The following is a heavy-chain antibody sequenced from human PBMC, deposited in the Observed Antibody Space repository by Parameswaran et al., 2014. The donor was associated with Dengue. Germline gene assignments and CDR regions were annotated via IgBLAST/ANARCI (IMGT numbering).Heavy chain of an antibody. V-gene: IGHV3-23*01. CDR2: ISGSGGST. J-gene: IGHJ5*02. D-gene: IGHD3-10*01. Sequence: QAGESLKISCAASGFTFSSYAMSWVRQAPGKGLEWVSAISGSGGSTYYADSVKGRFTISRDNSKNTLYLQMNSLRAEDTAVYYCAKDYRVTMVRRPLGSFDPWGQGTLVTVSS. CDR1: GFTFSSYA. CDR3: AKDYRVTMVRRPLGSFDP.